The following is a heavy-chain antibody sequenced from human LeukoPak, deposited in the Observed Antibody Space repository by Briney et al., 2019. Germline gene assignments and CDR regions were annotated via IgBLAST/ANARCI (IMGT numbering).Heavy chain of an antibody. CDR2: INGGTGNT. Sequence: GASVKVSCKASGYTFTGYYMHWVRQAPGQRLEWMGWINGGTGNTKYSQEFQGRVTITRDTSASTAYMEVSSLRSEDMAVYYCARARYESRIWPKSRYDYYYYMDVWGKGTTVTVSS. CDR3: ARARYESRIWPKSRYDYYYYMDV. V-gene: IGHV1-3*03. CDR1: GYTFTGYY. D-gene: IGHD3-3*01. J-gene: IGHJ6*03.